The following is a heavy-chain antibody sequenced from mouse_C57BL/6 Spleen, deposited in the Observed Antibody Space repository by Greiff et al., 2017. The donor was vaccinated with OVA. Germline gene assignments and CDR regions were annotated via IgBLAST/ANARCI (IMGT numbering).Heavy chain of an antibody. Sequence: QVQLQQPGAELVRPGTSVKLSCKASGYTFTSYWMHWVKQRPGQGLEWIGVIDPSDSYTNYNQKFKGKATLTVDTSSSTAYMQLSSLTSEDSAVYYGARPIYYGYDVGYYFDYWGQCTTLTVSS. CDR3: ARPIYYGYDVGYYFDY. CDR1: GYTFTSYW. V-gene: IGHV1-59*01. D-gene: IGHD2-2*01. J-gene: IGHJ2*01. CDR2: IDPSDSYT.